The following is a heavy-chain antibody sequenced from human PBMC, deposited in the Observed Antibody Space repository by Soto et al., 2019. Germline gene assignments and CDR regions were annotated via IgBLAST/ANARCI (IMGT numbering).Heavy chain of an antibody. CDR1: GFSLSTSGVG. CDR2: IYWNDEK. D-gene: IGHD2-15*01. V-gene: IGHV2-5*01. J-gene: IGHJ4*02. Sequence: QITLKEPGPPLVTPTQTLTLTCTFSGFSLSTSGVGVGWIRQPPGKALEWLAVIYWNDEKHYSPSLESRLTITKDTSENQVVLSMTNMDPVDTATYYCAHRRVGGGHGYWGQGTLVTVSS. CDR3: AHRRVGGGHGY.